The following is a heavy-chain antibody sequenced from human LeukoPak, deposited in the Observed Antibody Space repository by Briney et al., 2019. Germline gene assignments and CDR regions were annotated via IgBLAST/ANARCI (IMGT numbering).Heavy chain of an antibody. CDR1: GFTFSSYS. Sequence: GGSLRLSCAASGFTFSSYSMNWVRQAPGKGLEWVSGISGSGGNTYYADSVKGRFTISRDNSKSTVYLQMDSLRAEDTAVYYCAKSRGDSSGYYYPLDYWGQGTLVTVSS. D-gene: IGHD3-22*01. CDR2: ISGSGGNT. V-gene: IGHV3-23*01. J-gene: IGHJ4*02. CDR3: AKSRGDSSGYYYPLDY.